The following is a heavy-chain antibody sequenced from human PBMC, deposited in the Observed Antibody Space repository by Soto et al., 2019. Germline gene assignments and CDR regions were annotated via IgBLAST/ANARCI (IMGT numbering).Heavy chain of an antibody. CDR2: ISSSSGST. D-gene: IGHD5-12*01. V-gene: IGHV3-11*06. CDR3: ARDRGGYDRLYYYHGMDV. Sequence: GGSLRLSCAASGFTFSDYYMSWIRQAPGKGLEYISYISSSSGSTNYADSVKGRFTISRDNAKNSLYLQMSSLRTEDTAVYYCARDRGGYDRLYYYHGMDVWGQGTTVTVSS. CDR1: GFTFSDYY. J-gene: IGHJ6*02.